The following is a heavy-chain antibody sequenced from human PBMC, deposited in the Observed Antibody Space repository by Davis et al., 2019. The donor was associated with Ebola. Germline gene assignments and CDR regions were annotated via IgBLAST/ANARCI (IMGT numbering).Heavy chain of an antibody. CDR1: GFTFSSYE. CDR3: ARGFLYDILTGYDY. D-gene: IGHD3-9*01. Sequence: GESLKISCAASGFTFSSYEMNWVRQAPGKGLEWVSYISSSGSTIYYADSVKGRFTISRDNSKNTLYLQMNSLRAEDTAVYYCARGFLYDILTGYDYWGQGTLVTVSS. CDR2: ISSSGSTI. J-gene: IGHJ4*02. V-gene: IGHV3-48*03.